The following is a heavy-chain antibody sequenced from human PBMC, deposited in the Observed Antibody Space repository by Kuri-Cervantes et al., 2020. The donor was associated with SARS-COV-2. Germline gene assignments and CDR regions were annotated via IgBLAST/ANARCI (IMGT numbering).Heavy chain of an antibody. V-gene: IGHV3-48*01. CDR2: ISSSSSTI. D-gene: IGHD3-3*01. CDR3: ARVRGRNDFWSGYRERWGDAFDI. Sequence: GSLRLSCAASGFTFSSYSMNWVRQAPGKGLEWVSYISSSSSTIYYADSVKGRFTISRDNAKNSLYLQMNSLRAEDTAVYYCARVRGRNDFWSGYRERWGDAFDIWGQGTMVTVSS. J-gene: IGHJ3*02. CDR1: GFTFSSYS.